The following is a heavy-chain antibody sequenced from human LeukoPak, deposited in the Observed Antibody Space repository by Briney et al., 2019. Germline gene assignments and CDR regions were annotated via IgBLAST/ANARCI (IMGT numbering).Heavy chain of an antibody. J-gene: IGHJ4*02. CDR3: ANDRKLGPADYYFDF. V-gene: IGHV3-30*18. Sequence: GGSLRLSCAASGFTFSSYGMHWVRQAPGKGLEWVAVIANDGRDKKYADSVQGRFTISRDNSKNTLYLQMNSLRAEDTAVYYCANDRKLGPADYYFDFWGQGTLVTVAS. CDR2: IANDGRDK. D-gene: IGHD7-27*01. CDR1: GFTFSSYG.